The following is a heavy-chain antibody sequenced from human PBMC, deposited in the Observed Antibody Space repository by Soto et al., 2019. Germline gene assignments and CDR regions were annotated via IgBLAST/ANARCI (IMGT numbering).Heavy chain of an antibody. Sequence: GGSLRLSCAASGFTFSSYAMSWVRQAPGKGLEWVSAISGSGGSTYYADSVKGRFTISRDNSKNTLYLQMNSLRAEDTAVYYCAKASDSSGYYSPYFDYWGQGTLVTVSS. V-gene: IGHV3-23*01. CDR2: ISGSGGST. J-gene: IGHJ4*02. D-gene: IGHD3-22*01. CDR1: GFTFSSYA. CDR3: AKASDSSGYYSPYFDY.